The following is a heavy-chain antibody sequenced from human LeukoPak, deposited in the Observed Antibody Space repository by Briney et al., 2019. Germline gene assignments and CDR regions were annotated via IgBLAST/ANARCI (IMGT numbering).Heavy chain of an antibody. CDR2: FDPEDGET. CDR1: GYTLTELS. D-gene: IGHD2-2*02. J-gene: IGHJ6*02. Sequence: ASVKVSCKVSGYTLTELSMHWVRQAPGKGPEWMGGFDPEDGETIYAQKLQGRVTMTEDTSTDTAYMELSSLRSEDTAVYYCATLTTHIVVVPAAIRRGYYYYGMDVWGQGTTVTVSS. CDR3: ATLTTHIVVVPAAIRRGYYYYGMDV. V-gene: IGHV1-24*01.